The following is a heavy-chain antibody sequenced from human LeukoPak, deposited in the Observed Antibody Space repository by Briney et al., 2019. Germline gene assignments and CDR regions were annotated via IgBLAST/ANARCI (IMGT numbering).Heavy chain of an antibody. CDR3: SKVPPHDDSGYSNPY. CDR1: GFTCSTWL. Sequence: SGTPSSPPSGFTCSTWLMTWVRKDPGKGIEWVSGISGSGADTLYADSVRGQFTISRDNSKNTLYLQMNSLRAEDTAVYYCSKVPPHDDSGYSNPYWGGGTLVTVPS. J-gene: IGHJ4*02. V-gene: IGHV3-23*01. CDR2: ISGSGADT. D-gene: IGHD3-22*01.